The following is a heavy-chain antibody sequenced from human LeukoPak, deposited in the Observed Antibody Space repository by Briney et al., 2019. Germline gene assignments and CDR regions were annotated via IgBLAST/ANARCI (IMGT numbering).Heavy chain of an antibody. Sequence: VKISCKASGGTFSSYAINWVRQAPGQGLEWMGRIFPIFRTANYAQKFQGRVTVTTDESTSTAYMELSSLRPEDTAMYYCARDRGERDSTWSLPAHGFDIWGQGTMVTVSS. D-gene: IGHD6-13*01. J-gene: IGHJ3*02. CDR1: GGTFSSYA. V-gene: IGHV1-69*05. CDR2: IFPIFRTA. CDR3: ARDRGERDSTWSLPAHGFDI.